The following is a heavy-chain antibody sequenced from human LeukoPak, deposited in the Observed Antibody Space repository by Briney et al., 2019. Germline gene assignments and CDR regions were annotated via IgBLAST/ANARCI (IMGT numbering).Heavy chain of an antibody. D-gene: IGHD5-18*01. V-gene: IGHV3-30*02. CDR2: IRYDGSNK. Sequence: GGSLRLSCAASGFTFSSYSMHWVRQAPGKGLEWVAFIRYDGSNKYYADSVKGRFTISRDNSKNTLYLQMNGLRAEDTAVYYCAKGTSGYSYGNQIDYWGQGTLVTVSS. CDR3: AKGTSGYSYGNQIDY. J-gene: IGHJ4*02. CDR1: GFTFSSYS.